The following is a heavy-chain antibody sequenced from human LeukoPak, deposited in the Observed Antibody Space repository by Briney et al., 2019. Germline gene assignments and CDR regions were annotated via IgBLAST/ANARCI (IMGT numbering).Heavy chain of an antibody. D-gene: IGHD4-17*01. CDR3: ASQTTVPRVDAFNV. CDR2: IYPGDSDT. V-gene: IGHV5-51*01. CDR1: GSIFTNYW. J-gene: IGHJ3*01. Sequence: GASLEISCKGSGSIFTNYWIGWVRQLSGKGLEWMGIIYPGDSDTRYSPSFQGQVTISADKSVSCAYLQWNSLKASDTAMYYCASQTTVPRVDAFNVWGQGTVVTVSS.